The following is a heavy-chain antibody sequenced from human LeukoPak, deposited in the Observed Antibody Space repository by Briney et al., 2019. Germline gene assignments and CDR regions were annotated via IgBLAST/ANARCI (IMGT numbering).Heavy chain of an antibody. J-gene: IGHJ4*02. D-gene: IGHD3-22*01. Sequence: GASVKVSCKASGYTFTGYYMHWVRQAPGQGLEWMGWINPNSGGTNYAQKFQGRVTMTRDTSISTAYMELSRLRSDDTAVYYCARVWAYYYDSSGYFREGDYFDYWGQGTLVTVSS. CDR2: INPNSGGT. CDR3: ARVWAYYYDSSGYFREGDYFDY. CDR1: GYTFTGYY. V-gene: IGHV1-2*02.